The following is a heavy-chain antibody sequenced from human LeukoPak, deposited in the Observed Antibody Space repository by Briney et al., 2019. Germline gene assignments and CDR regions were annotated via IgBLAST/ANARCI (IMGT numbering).Heavy chain of an antibody. CDR1: GFTFSSYS. D-gene: IGHD3-10*01. Sequence: GGSLRLSCAASGFTFSSYSMYWVRQAPGKGLEWVSTISSSSSYIYYADSVKGRFTISRDNAKNSLYLQMNSLRAEDTAVYYCARDRSTGDAFDIWGQGTVVTVSS. CDR3: ARDRSTGDAFDI. CDR2: ISSSSSYI. V-gene: IGHV3-21*01. J-gene: IGHJ3*02.